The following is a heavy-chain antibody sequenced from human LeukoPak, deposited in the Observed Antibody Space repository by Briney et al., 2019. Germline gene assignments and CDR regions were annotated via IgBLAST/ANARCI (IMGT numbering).Heavy chain of an antibody. D-gene: IGHD6-13*01. CDR2: ISTSSSYI. J-gene: IGHJ4*02. CDR1: GFTFSNYN. CDR3: ASPYSSRWYELCY. Sequence: GGSLRLSCAASGFTFSNYNMNWVRQAPGKGLEWVSSISTSSSYIYYADSVKGRFTISRDNAKNSLYLQMNSLRAEDTAVYYCASPYSSRWYELCYWGQGTLVTVSS. V-gene: IGHV3-21*01.